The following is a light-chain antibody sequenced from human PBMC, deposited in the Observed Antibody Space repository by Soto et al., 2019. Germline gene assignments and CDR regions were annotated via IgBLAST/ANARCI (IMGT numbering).Light chain of an antibody. CDR3: QQRSDWPVT. J-gene: IGKJ1*01. Sequence: EIVLTQSPATLSLSPGERDTLSCRASQSVRSYLAWYQQKPGQAPRLLIYDASSRATGIPARFSGSGSGTDFSLAISSLEPEDFAIYYCQQRSDWPVTFGQGTKV. CDR2: DAS. CDR1: QSVRSY. V-gene: IGKV3-11*01.